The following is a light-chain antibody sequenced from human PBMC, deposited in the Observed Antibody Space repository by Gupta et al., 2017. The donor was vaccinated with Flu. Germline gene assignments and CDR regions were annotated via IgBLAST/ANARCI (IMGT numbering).Light chain of an antibody. CDR1: QSVSSN. Sequence: EIVMTQSPATLSVSPGERATLSCRASQSVSSNLAWYQQKPGQAPRLLIYGASTRATGIPARFGGSGSGTEFTLTISSLQSEDFAVYYCQQLTFGGGTKVEIK. V-gene: IGKV3-15*01. CDR3: QQLT. J-gene: IGKJ4*01. CDR2: GAS.